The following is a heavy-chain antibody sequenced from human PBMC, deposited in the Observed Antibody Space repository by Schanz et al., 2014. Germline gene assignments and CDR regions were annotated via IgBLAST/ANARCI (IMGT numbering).Heavy chain of an antibody. CDR1: GDSISSAY. Sequence: QVQLQESGPGLVEPSQTLSRTCTVSGDSISSAYWSWIRQHPGKGLEWIGFIYYRGNTYYNPSLKSRVSISLDPSKTQFFLNLNSLTAADTAVYYCARVPEPGWFDPWGQGTLVTVSS. CDR2: IYYRGNT. D-gene: IGHD1-26*01. V-gene: IGHV4-31*03. J-gene: IGHJ5*02. CDR3: ARVPEPGWFDP.